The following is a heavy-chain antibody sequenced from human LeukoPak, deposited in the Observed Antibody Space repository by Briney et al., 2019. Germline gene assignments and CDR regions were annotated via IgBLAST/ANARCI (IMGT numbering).Heavy chain of an antibody. D-gene: IGHD3-9*01. CDR2: IFYSGTT. J-gene: IGHJ4*02. CDR3: ARDIPTGYHDY. CDR1: GGSISSYY. V-gene: IGHV4-4*07. Sequence: SETLSLTCTVSGGSISSYYWSWIRQPAGKGLEWIGSIFYSGTTYYNPSLKSRVTISVDTSKSQFSLKLSSVTAADTAVYYCARDIPTGYHDYWGQGTLVTVSS.